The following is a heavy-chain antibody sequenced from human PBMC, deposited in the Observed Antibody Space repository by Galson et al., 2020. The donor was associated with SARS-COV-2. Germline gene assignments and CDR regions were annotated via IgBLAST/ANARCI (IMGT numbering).Heavy chain of an antibody. J-gene: IGHJ3*01. CDR1: GGPITTNGYY. Sequence: SETLSLTCTVSGGPITTNGYYWSCIRQHPGEGLEWIGYIFSGADTYYSPSLKSRVTISRDTSKNQFSLKMNSVTAADTAVYYCARTVATSADAFDVWGQGIVVSVSS. CDR2: IFSGADT. V-gene: IGHV4-31*03. CDR3: ARTVATSADAFDV. D-gene: IGHD6-19*01.